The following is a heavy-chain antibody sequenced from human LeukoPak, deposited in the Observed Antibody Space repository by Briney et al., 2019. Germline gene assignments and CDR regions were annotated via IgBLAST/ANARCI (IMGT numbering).Heavy chain of an antibody. D-gene: IGHD1-26*01. Sequence: PSETLSLTCTVSGGSISSSSYYWGWIRQPPGKGLEWIGSIYYSGSTYYNPSLKSRVTISVDTSKNQFSQKQSSVTAADTAVYYCARDAIVGATGGYYFDYWGQGTLVTVSS. CDR1: GGSISSSSYY. V-gene: IGHV4-39*07. CDR3: ARDAIVGATGGYYFDY. J-gene: IGHJ4*02. CDR2: IYYSGST.